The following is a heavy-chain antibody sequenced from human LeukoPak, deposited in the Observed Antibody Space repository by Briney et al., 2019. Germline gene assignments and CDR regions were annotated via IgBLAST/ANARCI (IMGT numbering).Heavy chain of an antibody. CDR3: ARFLIVGAIGAFDI. D-gene: IGHD1-26*01. Sequence: SETLSLTCTVSGGSISSGDYYWSWIRRPPGTGLECVGYIYYSGSTYYNPSLKSRVTISVDTSKNQFSLKLSSVTAAETAVYYCARFLIVGAIGAFDIWGQGTMVTVSS. V-gene: IGHV4-30-4*08. CDR1: GGSISSGDYY. CDR2: IYYSGST. J-gene: IGHJ3*02.